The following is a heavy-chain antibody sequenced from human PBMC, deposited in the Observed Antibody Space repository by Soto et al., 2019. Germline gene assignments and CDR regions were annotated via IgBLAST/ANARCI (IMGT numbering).Heavy chain of an antibody. CDR3: ARVSMITFGGADYYYGMDV. CDR1: GFTFSSYS. V-gene: IGHV3-21*01. J-gene: IGHJ6*02. CDR2: ISSSSSYI. Sequence: EVQLVESGGGLVKPGESLRLSCAASGFTFSSYSMNWVRQAPGKGLEWVSSISSSSSYIYYADSVKGRFTISRDNAKNSLYLQRNSLRAEDTAVYYCARVSMITFGGADYYYGMDVWGQGTTVTVSS. D-gene: IGHD3-16*01.